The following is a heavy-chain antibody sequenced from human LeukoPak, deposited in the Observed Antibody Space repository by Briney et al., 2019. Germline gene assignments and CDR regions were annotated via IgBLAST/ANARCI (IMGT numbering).Heavy chain of an antibody. CDR3: ARDGRGSSNDFDY. CDR2: ISWNSGSI. D-gene: IGHD1-26*01. Sequence: PGRSLRLSCAASGFTFDDYAMHWVRQAPGKGLEWVSGISWNSGSIGYADSVKGRFTISRDNAKNTLHLQMNSLRPEDTAVYYCARDGRGSSNDFDYWGQGTLVTVSS. CDR1: GFTFDDYA. V-gene: IGHV3-9*01. J-gene: IGHJ4*02.